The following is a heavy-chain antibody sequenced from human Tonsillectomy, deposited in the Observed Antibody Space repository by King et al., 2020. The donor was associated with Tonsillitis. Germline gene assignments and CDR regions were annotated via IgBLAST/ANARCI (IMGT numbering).Heavy chain of an antibody. V-gene: IGHV3-21*01. J-gene: IGHJ4*02. CDR3: ARDRGGVVVAAFDY. D-gene: IGHD2-15*01. Sequence: VQLVESGGGLVKPGGSLRLSCAASGFTFSSYSMNWVRQAPGKGLEWVSSISSSSSYIYYADSVKGRFTISRDNTKNSLYLQMNSLRAEDTAVYYCARDRGGVVVAAFDYWGQGTLVTVSS. CDR1: GFTFSSYS. CDR2: ISSSSSYI.